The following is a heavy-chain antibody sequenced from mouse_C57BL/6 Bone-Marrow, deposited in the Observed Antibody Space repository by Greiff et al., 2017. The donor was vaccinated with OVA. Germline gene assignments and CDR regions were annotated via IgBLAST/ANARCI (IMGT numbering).Heavy chain of an antibody. V-gene: IGHV1-63*01. Sequence: ESGAELVRPGTSVKMSCKASGYTFTNYWIGWAKQRPGHGLEWIGDIYPGGGYTNYNEKFKGKATLTADKSSSTAYMQFSSLTSEDSAIYYCARGRRYFDYWGQGTTLTVSS. J-gene: IGHJ2*01. CDR1: GYTFTNYW. CDR2: IYPGGGYT. CDR3: ARGRRYFDY. D-gene: IGHD2-12*01.